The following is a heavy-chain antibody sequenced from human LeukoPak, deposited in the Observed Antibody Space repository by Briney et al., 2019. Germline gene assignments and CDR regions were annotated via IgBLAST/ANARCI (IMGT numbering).Heavy chain of an antibody. CDR2: ISSSGSTI. D-gene: IGHD4-17*01. J-gene: IGHJ3*02. Sequence: GGSLRLSCAASGFTFSSYEMNWVRQAPGKGLEWVSYISSSGSTIYYADSVKGRFTISRDNAKNSLYLQMNSLRAEDTAVYYCAGPHGDYVHDIWGQGTMVTVSS. CDR3: AGPHGDYVHDI. V-gene: IGHV3-48*03. CDR1: GFTFSSYE.